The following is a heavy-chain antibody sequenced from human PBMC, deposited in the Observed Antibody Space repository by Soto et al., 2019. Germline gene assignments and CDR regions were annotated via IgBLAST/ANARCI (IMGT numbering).Heavy chain of an antibody. CDR1: RFTFSGYA. Sequence: QVQLVESGGGVVQPGRSLRLSCAASRFTFSGYAMHWVRQAPGKGLEWVAVISYDGSNKYYADSVKGRFTISRDNSKNTLYLQMNSLRPEDTAVYYCARWFCGGDCYLDYWGQGTLVIVSS. CDR2: ISYDGSNK. CDR3: ARWFCGGDCYLDY. J-gene: IGHJ4*02. D-gene: IGHD2-21*02. V-gene: IGHV3-30-3*01.